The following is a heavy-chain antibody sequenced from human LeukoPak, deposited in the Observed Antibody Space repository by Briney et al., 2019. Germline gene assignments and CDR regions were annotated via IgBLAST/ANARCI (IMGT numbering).Heavy chain of an antibody. Sequence: GGSLRLSCAASGFTFSSYGMSWVRQAPGKGLEWVSAIGGSGGSTYYADSVKGRFTISRDNAKNTLYLQMNSLRGEDTGVYYCARDFLHLGGWGQGTLVTVSS. D-gene: IGHD3-16*01. J-gene: IGHJ3*01. CDR2: IGGSGGST. CDR3: ARDFLHLGG. V-gene: IGHV3-23*01. CDR1: GFTFSSYG.